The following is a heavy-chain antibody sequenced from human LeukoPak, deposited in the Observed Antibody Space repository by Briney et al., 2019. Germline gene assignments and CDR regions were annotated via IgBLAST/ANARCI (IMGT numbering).Heavy chain of an antibody. CDR3: ARQYGSSWSQHYFDY. CDR1: GGSFSGYY. D-gene: IGHD6-13*01. V-gene: IGHV4-34*01. Sequence: WETLSLTCAVYGGSFSGYYWSWIRQPPGKGLEWIGEINHSGSTNYNPSLKSRVTISVDTSKNQFSLKLSSVTAADTAVYYCARQYGSSWSQHYFDYWGQGTLVTVSS. CDR2: INHSGST. J-gene: IGHJ4*02.